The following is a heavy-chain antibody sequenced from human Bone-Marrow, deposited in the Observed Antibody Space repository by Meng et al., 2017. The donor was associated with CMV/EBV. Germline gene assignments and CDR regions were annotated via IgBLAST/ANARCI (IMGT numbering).Heavy chain of an antibody. J-gene: IGHJ4*02. V-gene: IGHV3-66*02. CDR1: GFTVSSNY. Sequence: GESLKISCAASGFTVSSNYMSWVRQAPGKGLEWVSVIYSGGSTYYADSVKGRFTISRDTSKNTLYLQINSLRADDTAVYYCASGVAVAGEYYFAYWGQGKLVNVSS. CDR3: ASGVAVAGEYYFAY. D-gene: IGHD6-19*01. CDR2: IYSGGST.